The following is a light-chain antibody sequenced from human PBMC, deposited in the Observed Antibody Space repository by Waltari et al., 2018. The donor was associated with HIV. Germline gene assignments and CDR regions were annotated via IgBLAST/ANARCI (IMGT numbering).Light chain of an antibody. CDR3: QQYGSSPPYS. CDR1: QSVSSSY. V-gene: IGKV3-20*01. Sequence: PGERATLSCRASQSVSSSYLAWYQQKPGQAPRLLIYGASSRATGIPDRFGGSGSGTDFTLTISRLEPEDFAVYYCQQYGSSPPYSFGQGTKLEIK. CDR2: GAS. J-gene: IGKJ2*03.